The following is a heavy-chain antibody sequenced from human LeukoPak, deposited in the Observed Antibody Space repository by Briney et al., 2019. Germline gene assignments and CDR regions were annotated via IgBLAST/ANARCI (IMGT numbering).Heavy chain of an antibody. Sequence: TSETLSLTCSVSVDSITSVDHRWTWIRQHPGKGLESIGYISYSGITHYNPSLKSRVSISVDASKNQFSLRLSSVTAPDTAVYYCARVKPYYDSSGYIDFWGQGTLVTVSS. CDR3: ARVKPYYDSSGYIDF. J-gene: IGHJ4*02. V-gene: IGHV4-31*02. D-gene: IGHD3-22*01. CDR2: ISYSGIT. CDR1: VDSITSVDHR.